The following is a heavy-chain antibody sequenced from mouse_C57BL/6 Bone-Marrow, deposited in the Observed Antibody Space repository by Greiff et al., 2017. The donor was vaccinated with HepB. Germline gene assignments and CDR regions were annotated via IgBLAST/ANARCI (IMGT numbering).Heavy chain of an antibody. Sequence: EVKLQESGPELVKPGASVKIPCKASGYTFTDYNMDWVKQSHGKSLEWIGDINPNNGGTIYNQKFKGKATLTVDKSSSTAYMELRSLTSEDTVVYYCASGGGNRFAYWGQGTLVTVSA. CDR2: INPNNGGT. D-gene: IGHD1-1*02. V-gene: IGHV1-18*01. CDR1: GYTFTDYN. CDR3: ASGGGNRFAY. J-gene: IGHJ3*01.